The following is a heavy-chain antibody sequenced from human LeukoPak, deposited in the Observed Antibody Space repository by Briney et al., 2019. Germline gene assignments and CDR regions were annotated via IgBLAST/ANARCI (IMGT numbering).Heavy chain of an antibody. CDR1: GFTFSSYS. CDR3: AREGERSNYYMDV. Sequence: GGSLRLSCAASGFTFSSYSMNWVRQAPGKGLEWVSSISSSSSYIYYADSVKGRLTISRDNAKNSLYLQMNSLRAEDTAVYYCAREGERSNYYMDVWGKGTTVTVSS. V-gene: IGHV3-21*01. D-gene: IGHD1-26*01. CDR2: ISSSSSYI. J-gene: IGHJ6*03.